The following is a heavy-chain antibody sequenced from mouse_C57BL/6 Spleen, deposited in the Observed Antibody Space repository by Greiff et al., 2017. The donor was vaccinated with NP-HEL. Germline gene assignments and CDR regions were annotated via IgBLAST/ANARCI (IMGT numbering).Heavy chain of an antibody. CDR2: IDPNGGCT. J-gene: IGHJ2*01. CDR1: GYTFTSYW. Sequence: QVQLQQPGAELVKPGASVKLSCKASGYTFTSYWMHWVKQRPGRGLEWIGRIDPNGGCTKYNEKFKSKSTLTVDKPSSTAYMQLSSLTSEDSAVDYCARSQFITPVVAHFDYWGQGTTLTVSA. CDR3: ARSQFITPVVAHFDY. D-gene: IGHD1-1*01. V-gene: IGHV1-72*01.